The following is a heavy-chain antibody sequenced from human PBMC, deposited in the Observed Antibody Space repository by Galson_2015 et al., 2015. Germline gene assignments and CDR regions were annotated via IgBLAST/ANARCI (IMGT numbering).Heavy chain of an antibody. V-gene: IGHV5-51*01. J-gene: IGHJ4*02. CDR1: GSTFTNYW. CDR2: IYPVDSDT. Sequence: QSGAEVKKPGESLKISCRASGSTFTNYWIGWVRQMPGKGLEWMGIIYPVDSDTKYNPSFQGQVTISADKSINTAYLQWSSLKASDTAMYYCARLVDYWGQGTLVTVSS. D-gene: IGHD6-13*01. CDR3: ARLVDY.